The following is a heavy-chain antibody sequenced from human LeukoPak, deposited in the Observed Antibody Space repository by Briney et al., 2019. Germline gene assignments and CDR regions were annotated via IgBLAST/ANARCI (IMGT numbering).Heavy chain of an antibody. Sequence: PSETLSLTCTVSGGSISSSSYYWGWIRQPPGKGLEGIGSIYYSGSTYYNSSLKSRVTISVDTSKNQFSLKLSSVTAADTAVYYCARSSSGWDFDYWGQGTLVTVSS. CDR2: IYYSGST. V-gene: IGHV4-39*01. CDR3: ARSSSGWDFDY. CDR1: GGSISSSSYY. D-gene: IGHD6-19*01. J-gene: IGHJ4*02.